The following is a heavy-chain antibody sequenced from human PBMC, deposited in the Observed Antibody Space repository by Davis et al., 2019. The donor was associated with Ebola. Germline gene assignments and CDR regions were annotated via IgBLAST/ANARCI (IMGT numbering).Heavy chain of an antibody. V-gene: IGHV1-18*01. Sequence: ASVKVSCKASGYTFTSSDINWVRQAPGQGLEWMGWISAYNGNTNYAQKLQGRVTMTTDTSTSTAYMELRSLRSEDTAVYYCARGWFGELVYYYGMDVWGKGTTVTVSS. J-gene: IGHJ6*04. CDR1: GYTFTSSD. CDR3: ARGWFGELVYYYGMDV. CDR2: ISAYNGNT. D-gene: IGHD3-10*01.